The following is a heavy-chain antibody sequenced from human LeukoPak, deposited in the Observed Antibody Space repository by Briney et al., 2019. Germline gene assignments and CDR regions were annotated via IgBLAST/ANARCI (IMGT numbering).Heavy chain of an antibody. J-gene: IGHJ4*02. CDR3: AYRIVVVPAATLFDY. V-gene: IGHV4-34*01. CDR2: INHSGST. D-gene: IGHD2-2*01. Sequence: SETLSLTCAVYGGSFSGYYWSWIRQPPGNGLEWIGEINHSGSTNYNPSLKSRVTISVDTSKNQFSLKLSSVTAADTAVYYCAYRIVVVPAATLFDYWGQGALVTVSS. CDR1: GGSFSGYY.